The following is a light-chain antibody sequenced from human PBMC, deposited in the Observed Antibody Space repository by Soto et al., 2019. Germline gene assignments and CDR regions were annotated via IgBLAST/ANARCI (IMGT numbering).Light chain of an antibody. Sequence: EIVLTQSPAILSLSPGERATLSCWASQSVGNYLAWYQQRPGQAPRLLIYDASSRAAGIPTRFRGSGSGTDFTLTISSLEPEDFAVYYCQQRSSWPSLTFGGGTKVDSK. CDR1: QSVGNY. CDR2: DAS. V-gene: IGKV3-11*01. CDR3: QQRSSWPSLT. J-gene: IGKJ4*01.